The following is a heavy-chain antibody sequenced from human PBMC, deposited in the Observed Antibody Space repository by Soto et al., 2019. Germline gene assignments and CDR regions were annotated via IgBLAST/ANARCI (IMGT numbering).Heavy chain of an antibody. V-gene: IGHV3-33*01. Sequence: QVQLVESGGGVVQPGRSLRLSCAASGFTFSSYGMHWVRQAPGKGLEWVAVIWYDGSNKYYADSVKGRFTISRDNSKNTLYRQMNSLRAEDTAVYYCARDKEGGSYPDYWGQGTLVTVSS. J-gene: IGHJ4*02. CDR1: GFTFSSYG. CDR2: IWYDGSNK. CDR3: ARDKEGGSYPDY. D-gene: IGHD1-26*01.